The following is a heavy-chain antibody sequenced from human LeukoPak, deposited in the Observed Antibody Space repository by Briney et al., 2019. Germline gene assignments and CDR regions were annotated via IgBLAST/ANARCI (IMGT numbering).Heavy chain of an antibody. CDR3: ARHGPCELGDY. D-gene: IGHD1-26*01. Sequence: PSETLSLTCSVSGFSISSSSYYWGWIRQPPGKGLEWIGSVSYSGNTYYNPSLKSRVTISVDTSKNQFSLKLNSVTAADTAVYYCARHGPCELGDYWGQGTLVTVSS. V-gene: IGHV4-39*01. J-gene: IGHJ4*02. CDR2: VSYSGNT. CDR1: GFSISSSSYY.